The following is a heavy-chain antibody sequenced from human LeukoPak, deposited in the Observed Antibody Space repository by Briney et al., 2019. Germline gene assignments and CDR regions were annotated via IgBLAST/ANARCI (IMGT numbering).Heavy chain of an antibody. Sequence: GGSLRLSCAASGFTVSSNYMSWVRQAPGKGLEWVSVIYSGGSTYYADSVKGRSTISRDNSKNTLYLQMNSLRAEDTAVYYCARAGDSSGFYYYYYYMDVWGKGTTVTVSS. D-gene: IGHD3-22*01. V-gene: IGHV3-53*01. CDR1: GFTVSSNY. CDR2: IYSGGST. CDR3: ARAGDSSGFYYYYYYMDV. J-gene: IGHJ6*03.